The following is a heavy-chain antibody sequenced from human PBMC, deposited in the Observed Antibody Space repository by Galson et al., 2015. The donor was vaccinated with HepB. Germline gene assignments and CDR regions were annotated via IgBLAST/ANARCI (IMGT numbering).Heavy chain of an antibody. CDR3: AHSFESYCGGDCYSGAFDI. CDR2: IYWDDDK. D-gene: IGHD2-21*02. Sequence: PALVKPTQTLTLTCTFSGFSLSTSGVGVGWIRQPPGKALEWLALIYWDDDKRYSPSLKSRLTITKDTSKNQVVLTMTNMDPVDTATYYCAHSFESYCGGDCYSGAFDIWGQGTMVTVSS. J-gene: IGHJ3*02. V-gene: IGHV2-5*02. CDR1: GFSLSTSGVG.